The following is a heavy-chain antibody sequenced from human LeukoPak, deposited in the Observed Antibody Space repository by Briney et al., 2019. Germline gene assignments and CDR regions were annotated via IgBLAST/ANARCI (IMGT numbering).Heavy chain of an antibody. V-gene: IGHV3-21*01. CDR3: ARGSGSYYAGVDY. CDR2: ISSSSSYI. Sequence: GGSLRLSCAASGFTFSSYSMNWVRQAPGKGLEWVSSISSSSSYIYYADSVKGRFTISRDNAKNSLYLQMNSLGAEDTAVYYCARGSGSYYAGVDYWGQGTLVTVSS. J-gene: IGHJ4*02. D-gene: IGHD1-26*01. CDR1: GFTFSSYS.